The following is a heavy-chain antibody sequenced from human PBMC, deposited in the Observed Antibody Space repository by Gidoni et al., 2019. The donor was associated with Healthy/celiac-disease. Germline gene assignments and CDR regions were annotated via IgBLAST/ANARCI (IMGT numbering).Heavy chain of an antibody. CDR2: IKQDGSEK. D-gene: IGHD2-15*01. CDR1: GFTFSSYW. V-gene: IGHV3-7*04. CDR3: ARTFGGNPLDGFVWYFDL. Sequence: EVQLVESGGGLVQPGGSLRPSCAASGFTFSSYWMSWVRQARGKGLKWVANIKQDGSEKYYVDSVKGRFTISRDNAKNSLYLQMNSLRAEDTAVYYCARTFGGNPLDGFVWYFDLWGRGTLVTVSS. J-gene: IGHJ2*01.